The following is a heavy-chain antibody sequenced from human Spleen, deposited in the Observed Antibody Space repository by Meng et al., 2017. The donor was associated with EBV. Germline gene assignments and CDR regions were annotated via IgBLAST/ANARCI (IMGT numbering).Heavy chain of an antibody. CDR3: AIARDCSGGVCYPDY. CDR1: GCDFSRND. J-gene: IGHJ4*02. D-gene: IGHD2-8*02. V-gene: IGHV1-18*01. Sequence: QVQCVYSEAEVRKPPASVTVSSTASGCDFSRNDMQWLRQVPGQGTEWVGWSNPFNGKTNYDEEFQGRVTMTTDTSTSTAYTELGSLTSADTSVYFCAIARDCSGGVCYPDYWGQGTLVTVSS. CDR2: SNPFNGKT.